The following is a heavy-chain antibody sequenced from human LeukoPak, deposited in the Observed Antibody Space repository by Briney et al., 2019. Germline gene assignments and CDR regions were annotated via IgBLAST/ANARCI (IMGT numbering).Heavy chain of an antibody. CDR3: ASFSWGSGSYNQEAIWSWFDP. J-gene: IGHJ5*02. V-gene: IGHV4-59*08. Sequence: SETLSLTCTVSGGSISAYYWSWIRRPPGKGLEWIGYINYSGNTNYNPSLKSRVTISVDTSKNQFSLKLSSVTAADTAVYYCASFSWGSGSYNQEAIWSWFDPWGQGTLVTVSS. CDR1: GGSISAYY. CDR2: INYSGNT. D-gene: IGHD3-10*01.